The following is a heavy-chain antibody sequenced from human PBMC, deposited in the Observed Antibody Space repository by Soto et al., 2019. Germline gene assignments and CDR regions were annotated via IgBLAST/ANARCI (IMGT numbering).Heavy chain of an antibody. J-gene: IGHJ4*02. Sequence: QVQLVQSGGGLVKPGGSLRLSCAASGFIFSDYYMSWIRQAPGKGLEWVSYISSSGSARYYADSVKGRFTISRDNAKNSLYLQMISLRAEDTAVYYCARAKEGMATTFDYWGQGTLVTVSS. CDR3: ARAKEGMATTFDY. V-gene: IGHV3-11*01. CDR2: ISSSGSAR. CDR1: GFIFSDYY. D-gene: IGHD1-1*01.